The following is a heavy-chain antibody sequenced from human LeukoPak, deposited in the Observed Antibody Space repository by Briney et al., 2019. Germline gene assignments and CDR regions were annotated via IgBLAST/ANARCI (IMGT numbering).Heavy chain of an antibody. CDR2: IYYSGST. CDR1: GDSISSHNDY. D-gene: IGHD6-19*01. V-gene: IGHV4-39*01. CDR3: ARNSSSGWFDF. Sequence: SETLSLTCTVSGDSISSHNDYWGWIRQPPGKGLEWIGSIYYSGSTFYNPSLKSRVTISVYTSKNQFSLRLTSVNVADTAVYYCARNSSSGWFDFWGQGTLVTVSS. J-gene: IGHJ4*02.